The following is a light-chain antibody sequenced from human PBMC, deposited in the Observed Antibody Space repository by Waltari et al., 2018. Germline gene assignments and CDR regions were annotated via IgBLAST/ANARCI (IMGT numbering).Light chain of an antibody. CDR3: QQSDSPPLT. CDR2: GAS. V-gene: IGKV1-39*01. J-gene: IGKJ4*01. CDR1: QSIRKY. Sequence: DIQMTQSPSSLSASVGDRVTITCRASQSIRKYLNWYQQKPGKAPKRLIYGASSLQSGVPSRVSGSGSGTDFTLTISSLQPEDSATYYCQQSDSPPLTFGGGTRVEIK.